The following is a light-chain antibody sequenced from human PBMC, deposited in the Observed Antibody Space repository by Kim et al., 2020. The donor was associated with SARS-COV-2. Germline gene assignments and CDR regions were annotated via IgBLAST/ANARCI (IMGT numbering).Light chain of an antibody. Sequence: QSITISCTGSSGVLGRYDYVSWYQHHPGKAPKLMIYDVSKRPSGISNRFSGSKSANTASLTIAGLQAEDEADYYCASYTGSLTLYVFGTGTKVTVL. J-gene: IGLJ1*01. V-gene: IGLV2-14*03. CDR1: SGVLGRYDY. CDR3: ASYTGSLTLYV. CDR2: DVS.